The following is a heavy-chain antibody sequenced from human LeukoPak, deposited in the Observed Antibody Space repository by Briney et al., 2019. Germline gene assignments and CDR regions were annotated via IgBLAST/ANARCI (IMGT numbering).Heavy chain of an antibody. V-gene: IGHV3-23*01. D-gene: IGHD5-18*01. CDR3: AIIQLWSPVDY. CDR2: ISGSGGST. Sequence: GGSLRLSCAASGFTFSSYAMSWVRQAPGKGLEWASAISGSGGSTYYADSVKGRFTISRDNSKNTLYLQMNSLRAEDTAVYYCAIIQLWSPVDYWGQGTLVTVSS. CDR1: GFTFSSYA. J-gene: IGHJ4*02.